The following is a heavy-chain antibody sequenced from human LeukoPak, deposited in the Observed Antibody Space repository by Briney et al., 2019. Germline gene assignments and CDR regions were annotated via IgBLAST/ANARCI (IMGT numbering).Heavy chain of an antibody. CDR2: INPSGGST. CDR1: GYTFTSYY. J-gene: IGHJ4*02. D-gene: IGHD3-22*01. CDR3: ARVGHYYDSSGYSPFDY. V-gene: IGHV1-46*01. Sequence: ASVKVSCKASGYTFTSYYMHWVRQAPGLGLEWMGIINPSGGSTSYAQKFQGRVTMTRDTSTSTVYMELSSLRSEDTAVYYCARVGHYYDSSGYSPFDYWGQGTLVTVSS.